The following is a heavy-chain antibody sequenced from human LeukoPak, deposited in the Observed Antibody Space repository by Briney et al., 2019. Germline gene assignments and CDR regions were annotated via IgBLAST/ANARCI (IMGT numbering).Heavy chain of an antibody. J-gene: IGHJ6*02. V-gene: IGHV4-31*03. D-gene: IGHD5-18*01. CDR1: GGSISSGGYY. CDR2: IYYSGST. Sequence: PSQTLSLTCTVSGGSISSGGYYWSWIRQHPGKGLEWIGYIYYSGSTYYNPSLKSRVTISVDTSKNQFSLKLSSVTAADTAVYYCARDQGLTAPPPYGLDVWGQGTTVIVSS. CDR3: ARDQGLTAPPPYGLDV.